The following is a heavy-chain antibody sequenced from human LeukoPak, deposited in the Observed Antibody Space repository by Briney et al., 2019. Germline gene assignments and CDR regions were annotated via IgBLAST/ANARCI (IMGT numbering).Heavy chain of an antibody. D-gene: IGHD2-2*01. J-gene: IGHJ5*02. CDR1: GGSISSYS. V-gene: IGHV4-59*08. CDR3: ARNRNSAVLTRMWFDP. CDR2: IDYTGTT. Sequence: SETLSLTCSVSGGSISSYSWSWIRQVPGKGLGYLGKIDYTGTTNYNPSLTSRVTISIDTSKNQFSLSLGSVTAADTAVYYCARNRNSAVLTRMWFDPWGRGTLVTVSS.